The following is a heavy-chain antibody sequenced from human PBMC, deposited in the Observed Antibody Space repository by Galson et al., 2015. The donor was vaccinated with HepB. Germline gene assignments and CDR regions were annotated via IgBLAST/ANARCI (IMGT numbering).Heavy chain of an antibody. J-gene: IGHJ6*03. CDR1: GYTFTSYA. CDR2: INAGNGNT. Sequence: SVKVSCKASGYTFTSYAMHWVRQAPGQRLEWMGWINAGNGNTKYSQKFQGRVTITRDTSASTAYMELSSLRSEDTAVYYCARDLTGGRYYYMDVWGKGTTVTVSS. V-gene: IGHV1-3*01. CDR3: ARDLTGGRYYYMDV. D-gene: IGHD7-27*01.